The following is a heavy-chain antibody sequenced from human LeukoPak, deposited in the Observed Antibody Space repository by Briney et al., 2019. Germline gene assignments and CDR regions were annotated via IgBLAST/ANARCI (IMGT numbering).Heavy chain of an antibody. V-gene: IGHV3-73*01. Sequence: GGSLRLSCAASGFTFSDSAMHWVRQASGKGLEWVGRIRSKTNSYATTYAASVKGRFTISRDDSKNTAYLQMNSLKTDDMAVYYCTGGYDYFFDSWGQGTLVTVSS. J-gene: IGHJ4*02. D-gene: IGHD5-12*01. CDR1: GFTFSDSA. CDR3: TGGYDYFFDS. CDR2: IRSKTNSYAT.